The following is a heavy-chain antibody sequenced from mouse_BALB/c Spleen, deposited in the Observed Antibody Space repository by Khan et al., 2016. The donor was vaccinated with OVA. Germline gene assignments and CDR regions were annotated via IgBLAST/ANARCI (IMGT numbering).Heavy chain of an antibody. J-gene: IGHJ4*01. D-gene: IGHD6-1*01. CDR2: INTYTGEH. CDR3: ARPPYSAYTLDY. Sequence: QIQLVQAGPELKKPGETVKISCNASGYTFTSYGMNWVKQSPGKALKWMGWINTYTGEHTYADDFKGRCAFSLETSASTAYLQINNLKNEDMATDFCARPPYSAYTLDYWGQGTSVTVSS. V-gene: IGHV9-1*02. CDR1: GYTFTSYG.